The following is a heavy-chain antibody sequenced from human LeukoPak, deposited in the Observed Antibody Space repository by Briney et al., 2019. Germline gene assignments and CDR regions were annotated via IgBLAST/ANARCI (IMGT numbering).Heavy chain of an antibody. CDR3: VKGATTTN. V-gene: IGHV3-11*01. CDR1: RFTFSHYY. D-gene: IGHD1-26*01. CDR2: MSGNGDSI. J-gene: IGHJ4*02. Sequence: GGSLRLSCTASRFTFSHYYMSWVRQPPGKGLEWVAYMSGNGDSIFYADSVNGRFTISRDNANNLLSLQMNSLRADDTAIYYCVKGATTTNWGQGTLVTVSS.